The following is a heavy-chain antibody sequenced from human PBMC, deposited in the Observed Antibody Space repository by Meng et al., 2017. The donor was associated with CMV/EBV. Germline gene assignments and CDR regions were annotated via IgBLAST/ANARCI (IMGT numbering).Heavy chain of an antibody. J-gene: IGHJ5*02. CDR3: AREIPQAWAS. CDR1: GFSVSSNY. D-gene: IGHD2-21*01. V-gene: IGHV3-66*01. Sequence: QVVESGGGLVQPGGSLRLSCTASGFSVSSNYMSWVRQAPGKGLEWISIIYGSGNTYYGDSVKGRFSISRDNFRNTLYLQMNSLRAEDTAVYYCAREIPQAWASWGQGTLVTVSS. CDR2: IYGSGNT.